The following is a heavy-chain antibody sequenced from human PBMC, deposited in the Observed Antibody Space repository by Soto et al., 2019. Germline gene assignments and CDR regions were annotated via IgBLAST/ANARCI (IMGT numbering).Heavy chain of an antibody. D-gene: IGHD3-16*01. CDR1: GYTFTSYD. J-gene: IGHJ4*02. V-gene: IGHV1-8*01. CDR3: ARGTHNYDYIWGSYSRTFDY. CDR2: MNPNSGNT. Sequence: ASVKVSCKASGYTFTSYDINWVRQATGQGLEWMGWMNPNSGNTGYAQKFQGRVTMTRNTSISTAYMELSSLRSEDTAVYYCARGTHNYDYIWGSYSRTFDYRGQGTLVTVSS.